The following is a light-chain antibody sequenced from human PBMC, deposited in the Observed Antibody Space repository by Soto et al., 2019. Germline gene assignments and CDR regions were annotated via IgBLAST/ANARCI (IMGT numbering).Light chain of an antibody. CDR2: GPS. Sequence: EIVMTQSPATLSVSPGERATLSCRASQTINSRLVWYQQRPGQAPRLLIYGPSTRATGIPARFSGSGSGTEFTLTINGLHSEDSAIYYCQQYNDWPLTFGQGTDWRL. J-gene: IGKJ5*01. V-gene: IGKV3-15*01. CDR3: QQYNDWPLT. CDR1: QTINSR.